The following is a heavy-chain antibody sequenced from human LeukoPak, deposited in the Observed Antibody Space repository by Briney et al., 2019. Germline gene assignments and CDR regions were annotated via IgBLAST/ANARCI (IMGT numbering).Heavy chain of an antibody. D-gene: IGHD1-1*01. CDR2: IYYSGST. V-gene: IGHV4-61*08. Sequence: SETLSLTCTVSGGSISTPGYYWSWIRQHPGKGLEWIGYIYYSGSTNYNPSLKSRVTISVDTSKNQFSLKLSSVTAADTAVYYCARRRYNIDYWGQGTLVTVSS. CDR3: ARRRYNIDY. J-gene: IGHJ4*02. CDR1: GGSISTPGYY.